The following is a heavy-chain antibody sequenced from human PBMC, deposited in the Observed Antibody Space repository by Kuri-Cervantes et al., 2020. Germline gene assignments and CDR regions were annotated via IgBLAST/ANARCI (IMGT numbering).Heavy chain of an antibody. CDR3: AREAPVVPAAHFDY. CDR1: GFTFSSYS. CDR2: ISSSSSTI. V-gene: IGHV3-48*02. Sequence: GGSLRLSCAASGFTFSSYSMNWVRQAPGKGLEWVSYISSSSSTIYYADSVKRRFTISRDKAKNSLYLQMNSLRDEDTAVYYCAREAPVVPAAHFDYWGQGTPVTGSS. D-gene: IGHD2-2*01. J-gene: IGHJ4*02.